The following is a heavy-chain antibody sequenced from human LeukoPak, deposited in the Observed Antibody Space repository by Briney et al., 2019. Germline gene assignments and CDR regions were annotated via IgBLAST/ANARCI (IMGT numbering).Heavy chain of an antibody. CDR1: GFTFSYYG. CDR3: AKAMVRGVMGGAFDI. D-gene: IGHD3-10*01. J-gene: IGHJ3*02. V-gene: IGHV3-30*02. CDR2: IRYDGSNK. Sequence: GGSLRLSCAASGFTFSYYGTHWVRQAPGKGLEGVAFIRYDGSNKYYADSVKGRFTISRDNSKNTLYLQMNSLRAEDTAVYYCAKAMVRGVMGGAFDIWGQGTMVTVSS.